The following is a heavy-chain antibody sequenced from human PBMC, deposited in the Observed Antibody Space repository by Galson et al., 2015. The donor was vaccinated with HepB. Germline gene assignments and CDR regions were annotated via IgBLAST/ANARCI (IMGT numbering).Heavy chain of an antibody. CDR1: EFILSMYW. D-gene: IGHD3-10*01. J-gene: IGHJ6*02. CDR2: IKEDGSEK. Sequence: RLSCAASEFILSMYWMNWVRQAPGKGLERVANIKEDGSEKNYVDSVKGRFTIARDNAKNSLYLQMNSLRAEDTAVYYCARVKRGEWYSFYYYGMDVWGRGTTVTVSS. CDR3: ARVKRGEWYSFYYYGMDV. V-gene: IGHV3-7*05.